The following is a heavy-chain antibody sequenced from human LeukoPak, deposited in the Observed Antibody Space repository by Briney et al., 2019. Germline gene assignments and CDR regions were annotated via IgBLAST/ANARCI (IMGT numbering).Heavy chain of an antibody. CDR1: GFTFSDYY. J-gene: IGHJ6*02. CDR2: ISSSSSYT. V-gene: IGHV3-11*06. D-gene: IGHD6-19*01. Sequence: GGSLRLSCAASGFTFSDYYMSWIRQAPGKGLEWVSYISSSSSYTNYADSVKGRFTISRDNAKNSLYLQMNGLRAEDTAVYYCARDKEESSGWYAYYYYGMDVWGQGTLVTVSS. CDR3: ARDKEESSGWYAYYYYGMDV.